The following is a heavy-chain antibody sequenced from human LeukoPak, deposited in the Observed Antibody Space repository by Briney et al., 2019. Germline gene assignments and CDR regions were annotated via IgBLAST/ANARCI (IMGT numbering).Heavy chain of an antibody. CDR3: AELGITMIGGV. V-gene: IGHV3-48*04. J-gene: IGHJ6*04. Sequence: GGSLRLSCAAFGFTLSTYNMNWVRQAPGKGLEWVSYISSGSSPIYYADSVQGRFTISRDNAKNSLYLQMNSLRAEDTAVYYCAELGITMIGGVWGKGTTVTISS. CDR2: ISSGSSPI. D-gene: IGHD3-10*02. CDR1: GFTLSTYN.